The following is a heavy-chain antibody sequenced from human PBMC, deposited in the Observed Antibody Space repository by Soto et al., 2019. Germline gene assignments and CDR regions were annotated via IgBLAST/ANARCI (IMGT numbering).Heavy chain of an antibody. V-gene: IGHV1-8*01. CDR2: MNPNSGHT. J-gene: IGHJ4*02. CDR3: TRGRNSGDGYNGGGY. D-gene: IGHD1-1*01. Sequence: ASVKVSCKASGYTFTSFDINWVRQATGQGLESMGWMNPNSGHTGYAQKFQGRVTMTRDTSISTAYMELSSLRYEDTAVYYCTRGRNSGDGYNGGGYWGQGTLVTVAS. CDR1: GYTFTSFD.